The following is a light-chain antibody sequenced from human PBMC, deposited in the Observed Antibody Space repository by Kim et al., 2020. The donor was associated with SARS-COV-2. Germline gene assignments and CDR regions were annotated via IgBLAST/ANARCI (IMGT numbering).Light chain of an antibody. Sequence: SVGDKVMTTCQARKDISNSLIWFQQKTGKDAPLLIYDAANFVTGVASWLSGSGAGTEFISTISSLLPEDIFTNYCQQYDDSPPRTFGGGTKVEIK. V-gene: IGKV1-33*01. CDR3: QQYDDSPPRT. CDR2: DAA. J-gene: IGKJ4*01. CDR1: KDISNS.